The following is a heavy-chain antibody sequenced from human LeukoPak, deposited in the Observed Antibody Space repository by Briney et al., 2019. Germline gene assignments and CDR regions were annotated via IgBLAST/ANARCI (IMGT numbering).Heavy chain of an antibody. Sequence: ASETLSLTCTVSGGSISSSSYYWGWIRQPPGKGLEWVANIKQDGSEKYYVDSVKGRFTISRDNAKNSLYLQMNSLRAEDTAVYYCARKMAAARPYRAFDIWGQGTMVTVSS. V-gene: IGHV3-7*01. CDR3: ARKMAAARPYRAFDI. D-gene: IGHD6-6*01. J-gene: IGHJ3*02. CDR2: IKQDGSEK. CDR1: GGSISSSSYY.